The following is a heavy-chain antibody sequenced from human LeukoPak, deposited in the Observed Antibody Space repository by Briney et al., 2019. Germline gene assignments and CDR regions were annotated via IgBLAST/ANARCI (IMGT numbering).Heavy chain of an antibody. J-gene: IGHJ6*02. Sequence: GGSLRLSCAASGFIFSNAWMNWVRQAPGKGLEWVGRIKSNSDGGTTDYAAPVKGRFTISRDDSKDTLYLQMNSLKTEDTAVYYCVVATSGSTPRVYYYSYHAMDVWGQGTTVAVSS. D-gene: IGHD1-26*01. CDR1: GFIFSNAW. CDR2: IKSNSDGGTT. V-gene: IGHV3-15*07. CDR3: VVATSGSTPRVYYYSYHAMDV.